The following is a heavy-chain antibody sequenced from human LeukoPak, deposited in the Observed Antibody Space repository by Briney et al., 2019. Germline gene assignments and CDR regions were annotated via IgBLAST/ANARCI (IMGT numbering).Heavy chain of an antibody. Sequence: ASVKVSCKASGYTFTGYYMHRVRHTPGQGLKGMAWINPNSGGTNYAQRFQGRVTMTRDTSISTAYMELSRLRSDDTAVYYCARATQDNYYYYYMDVWGKGTTVTVSS. J-gene: IGHJ6*03. CDR1: GYTFTGYY. CDR3: ARATQDNYYYYYMDV. CDR2: INPNSGGT. V-gene: IGHV1-2*02.